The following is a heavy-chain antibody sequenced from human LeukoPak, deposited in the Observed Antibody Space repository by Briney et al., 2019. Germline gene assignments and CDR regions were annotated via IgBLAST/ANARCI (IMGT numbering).Heavy chain of an antibody. CDR3: GRDGGSTVAIDY. D-gene: IGHD4-17*01. J-gene: IGHJ4*02. CDR1: GFTFSSYS. CDR2: IARSSSDR. Sequence: GGSLRLSCEASGFTFSSYSMNWVRQAPGKGLEWGSSIARSSSDRFYADSVKGRFTISRDDAKKSLYLEMNSLRAEDTAVYYCGRDGGSTVAIDYWGQGTLVTVSS. V-gene: IGHV3-21*01.